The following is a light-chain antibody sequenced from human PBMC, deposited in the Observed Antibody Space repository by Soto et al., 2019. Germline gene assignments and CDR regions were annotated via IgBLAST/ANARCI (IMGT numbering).Light chain of an antibody. J-gene: IGLJ2*01. CDR1: DSNIGSNS. CDR2: RND. CDR3: AAWDDSLSGPV. V-gene: IGLV1-47*01. Sequence: QSVLTQPPSASGTAGQVVTISCSGGDSNIGSNSVYWYQHLPRMAPKLLIYRNDQRPAGVPDRFSGSKSGTSASLAITGLRPEDEADYYCAAWDDSLSGPVFGGGTKVTVL.